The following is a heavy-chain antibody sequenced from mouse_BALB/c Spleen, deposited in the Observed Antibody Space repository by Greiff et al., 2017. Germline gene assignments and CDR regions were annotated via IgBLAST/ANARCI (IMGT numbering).Heavy chain of an antibody. Sequence: EVKLVESGGGLVKPGGSLKLSCAASGFTFSSYAMSWVRQSPEKRLEWVAEISSGGSYTYYPDTVTGRFTISRDNAKNTLYLEMSSLRSEDTAMYYCARDRPSWFAYWGQGTLVTVSA. CDR2: ISSGGSYT. CDR3: ARDRPSWFAY. J-gene: IGHJ3*01. CDR1: GFTFSSYA. V-gene: IGHV5-9-4*01.